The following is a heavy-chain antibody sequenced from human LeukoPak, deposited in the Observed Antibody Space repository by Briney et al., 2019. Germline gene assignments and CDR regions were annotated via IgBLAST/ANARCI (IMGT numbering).Heavy chain of an antibody. Sequence: ASVNVSCKASGYTFTSYYMHWVRQAPGQGLEWMGIINPSGGSTSYAQKFQGRVTMTRDTSTSTVYMELSSLRSEDTAVYYCARGPVEMATILGFYFDYWGQGTLVTVSS. CDR1: GYTFTSYY. D-gene: IGHD5-24*01. CDR3: ARGPVEMATILGFYFDY. CDR2: INPSGGST. J-gene: IGHJ4*02. V-gene: IGHV1-46*01.